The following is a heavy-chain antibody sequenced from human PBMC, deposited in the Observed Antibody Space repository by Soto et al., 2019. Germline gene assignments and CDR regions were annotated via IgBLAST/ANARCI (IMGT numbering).Heavy chain of an antibody. CDR3: AKGLALMADH. J-gene: IGHJ4*02. CDR2: ILYDGSKE. V-gene: IGHV3-30*18. D-gene: IGHD2-21*01. CDR1: GFSFNTYV. Sequence: GGSLRLSYTDSGFSFNTYVMDWVRQAPGKGLEWVARILYDGSKEYYADPVKGRFTISRDNSKNTLYLQMDRLRVEDTAVYFCAKGLALMADHWGQGTPVTVSS.